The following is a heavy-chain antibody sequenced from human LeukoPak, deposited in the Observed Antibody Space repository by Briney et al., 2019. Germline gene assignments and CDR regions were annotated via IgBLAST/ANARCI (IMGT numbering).Heavy chain of an antibody. D-gene: IGHD3-10*01. Sequence: PGGSLRLSCRACGFTFSTYSMNWVRQAPGKGLEWVSYISSSSSSIYYADSVKGRFTISRDNAKNSLFLQMNSLRAEDTALYYCAGTFYYGSGSYVLAGYWGQGTLVTVSS. CDR1: GFTFSTYS. V-gene: IGHV3-48*01. CDR2: ISSSSSSI. CDR3: AGTFYYGSGSYVLAGY. J-gene: IGHJ4*02.